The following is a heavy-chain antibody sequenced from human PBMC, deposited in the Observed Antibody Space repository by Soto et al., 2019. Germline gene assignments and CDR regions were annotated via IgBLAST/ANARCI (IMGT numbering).Heavy chain of an antibody. Sequence: XVKVSCKASGGTFSSYTISWVRQAPGQGLEWMGRIIPILGIANYAQKFQGRVTITADKSTSTAYMELRSLRSEDTAVYYCAYCSSTSCFDYWGQGTLVTVSS. CDR3: AYCSSTSCFDY. D-gene: IGHD2-2*01. CDR2: IIPILGIA. CDR1: GGTFSSYT. V-gene: IGHV1-69*02. J-gene: IGHJ4*02.